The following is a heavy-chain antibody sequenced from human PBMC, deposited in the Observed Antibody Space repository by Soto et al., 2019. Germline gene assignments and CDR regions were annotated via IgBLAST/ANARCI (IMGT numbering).Heavy chain of an antibody. CDR2: LYYNGSP. V-gene: IGHV4-59*01. J-gene: IGHJ4*02. Sequence: QVQLQESGPRLVRPSETLSLTCNVSGGSIRSYYWSWIRQSPGKRLEWIGHLYYNGSPYYNPSLKSRVTISGDTSKNQCSLRLTSVTAAATGVYSCAGTDIVAVPIARRFDYWGQGTLVTVSS. CDR3: AGTDIVAVPIARRFDY. D-gene: IGHD2-2*01. CDR1: GGSIRSYY.